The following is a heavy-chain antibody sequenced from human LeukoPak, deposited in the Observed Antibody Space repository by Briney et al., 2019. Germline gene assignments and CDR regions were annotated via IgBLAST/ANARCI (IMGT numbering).Heavy chain of an antibody. V-gene: IGHV4-59*12. CDR3: ARSGIAAATYFDY. CDR2: FYDSGSA. J-gene: IGHJ4*02. D-gene: IGHD6-13*01. CDR1: GGSISSYY. Sequence: PSETLSLTCTVSGGSISSYYWSWIRQPPGKGLEWIGYFYDSGSANYNPSLKSRVTISVDTSKNQFSLKLSSVTAADTAVYYCARSGIAAATYFDYWGQGTLVTVSS.